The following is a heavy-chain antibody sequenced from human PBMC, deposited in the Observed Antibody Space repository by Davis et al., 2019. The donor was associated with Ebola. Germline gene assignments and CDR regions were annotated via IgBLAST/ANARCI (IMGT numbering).Heavy chain of an antibody. CDR2: IIPIFGAA. CDR1: GGSLSSYR. CDR3: ARMVGSSGGKSYGDDY. J-gene: IGHJ4*02. Sequence: SVKVSCKASGGSLSSYRLTWVRQAPGQGLEWMGWIIPIFGAATYAQKFQGRVTMTADRTTSTAYMELSSLRSEDTAVYYCARMVGSSGGKSYGDDYWGQGTLVTVTS. D-gene: IGHD5-18*01. V-gene: IGHV1-69*06.